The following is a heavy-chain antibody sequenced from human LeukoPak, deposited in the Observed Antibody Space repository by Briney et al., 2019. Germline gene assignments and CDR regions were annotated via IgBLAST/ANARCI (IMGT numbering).Heavy chain of an antibody. D-gene: IGHD6-19*01. CDR1: GFTVSSNY. CDR3: TRTPYSSGRFDY. Sequence: GGSLRLSCAASGFTVSSNYMSWVRQAPGKGLVWVSRILSDGSSTNYADSVKGRFTISRDNAKNTLYLQMNSLRAEDTAVYYCTRTPYSSGRFDYWGQGTLVTVSS. V-gene: IGHV3-74*01. CDR2: ILSDGSST. J-gene: IGHJ4*02.